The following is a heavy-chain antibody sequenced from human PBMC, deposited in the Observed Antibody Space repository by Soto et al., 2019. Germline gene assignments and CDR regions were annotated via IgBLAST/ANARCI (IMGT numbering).Heavy chain of an antibody. CDR2: ISYDGSNK. Sequence: QVQLVESGGGEVQPGRSLRLSCAASGFTFSSYAMHWVRQAPGKGLEWVAVISYDGSNKYYADSVKGRFTISRDNSKNTLYLQMNSLRAEDTAVYYCARDIGYCSGGSCYYYYGMDVWGQGTTVTVSS. J-gene: IGHJ6*02. CDR1: GFTFSSYA. D-gene: IGHD2-15*01. V-gene: IGHV3-30-3*01. CDR3: ARDIGYCSGGSCYYYYGMDV.